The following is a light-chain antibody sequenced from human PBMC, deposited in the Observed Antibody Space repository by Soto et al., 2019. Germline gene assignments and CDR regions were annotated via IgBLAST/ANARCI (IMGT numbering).Light chain of an antibody. CDR3: QRYGSSRT. J-gene: IGKJ1*01. V-gene: IGKV3-20*01. Sequence: IVLTQSPGTLSLSPGARATLSCRASQSFSANFLAWYTQKPGQGPKLLIYRASISATGIPDRFSGSGSGTDFTVTISRLEPEDFALYYWQRYGSSRTFGQGTKVE. CDR1: QSFSANF. CDR2: RAS.